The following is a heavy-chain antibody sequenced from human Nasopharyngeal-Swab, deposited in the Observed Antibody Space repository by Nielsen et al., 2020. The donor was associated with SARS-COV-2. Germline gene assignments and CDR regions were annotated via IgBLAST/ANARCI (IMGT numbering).Heavy chain of an antibody. Sequence: ASVKVSCKASGYTFTGYGISWVRQAPGQGLEWMGWISAYNGNTNYAQKLQGRVTMTTDTSTSTAYMELRSLRSDDTAVYYCARASHRVGSYYDFWSGYYRDYYYYGMDVWGQGTTVTVSS. CDR2: ISAYNGNT. CDR1: GYTFTGYG. CDR3: ARASHRVGSYYDFWSGYYRDYYYYGMDV. V-gene: IGHV1-18*01. D-gene: IGHD3-3*01. J-gene: IGHJ6*02.